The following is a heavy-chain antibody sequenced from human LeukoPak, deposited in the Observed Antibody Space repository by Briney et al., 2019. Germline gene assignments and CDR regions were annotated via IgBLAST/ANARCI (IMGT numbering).Heavy chain of an antibody. D-gene: IGHD3/OR15-3a*01. CDR3: ARGDWLRDYYYYYYMDV. Sequence: GGSLRLSCAASGFTFSSYWMHWVRQAPGKGLVWVSRINSDGSSTSYADSVKGRFTISRDNAKNTLYLQMNSLRAEDTAVYYCARGDWLRDYYYYYYMDVWGKGTTVTISS. CDR2: INSDGSST. J-gene: IGHJ6*03. V-gene: IGHV3-74*01. CDR1: GFTFSSYW.